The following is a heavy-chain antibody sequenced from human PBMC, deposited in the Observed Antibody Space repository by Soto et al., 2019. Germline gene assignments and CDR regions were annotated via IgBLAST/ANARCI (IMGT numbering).Heavy chain of an antibody. D-gene: IGHD6-13*01. V-gene: IGHV3-23*04. CDR1: GFTFSSCA. J-gene: IGHJ4*02. CDR2: ISQSGGST. CDR3: AKGVAASGTSPLFEH. Sequence: EVQLVESGGGLIQPGGSLRLSCGASGFTFSSCAMTWVRQAPGKGLEWVSTISQSGGSTYFADSVKGRFTISRDNFKSTLYLQMNNLRAEDTAIYFCAKGVAASGTSPLFEHWGQGTLVTVSS.